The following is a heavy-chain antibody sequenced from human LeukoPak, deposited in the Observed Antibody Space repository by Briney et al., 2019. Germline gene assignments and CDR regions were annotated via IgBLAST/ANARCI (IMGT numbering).Heavy chain of an antibody. D-gene: IGHD4-11*01. V-gene: IGHV3-23*01. J-gene: IGHJ3*01. CDR1: GFTFSNYF. CDR3: ANEYSKGDV. CDR2: ISGSGTST. Sequence: GGSLRLSCVASGFTFSNYFMNWVRQAPGKGLECVSSISGSGTSTYYADSVKGRFTSSRDNSKNTLYLQMNSLRAEDTAIYYCANEYSKGDVWGQGTTVTVSS.